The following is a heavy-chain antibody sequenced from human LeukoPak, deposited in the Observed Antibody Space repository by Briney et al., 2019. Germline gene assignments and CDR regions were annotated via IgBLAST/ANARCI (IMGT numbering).Heavy chain of an antibody. V-gene: IGHV3-30-3*01. J-gene: IGHJ4*02. CDR3: ARGPYGDS. CDR1: GFTFSNAW. CDR2: ISYDGSNR. D-gene: IGHD4-17*01. Sequence: GGSLRLSCAASGFTFSNAWMSWVRQAPGKGLEWVAVISYDGSNRYYADSVKGRFTISRDNSKNTLYLQMNSLRVEDTAVYYCARGPYGDSWGQGTPVTVSS.